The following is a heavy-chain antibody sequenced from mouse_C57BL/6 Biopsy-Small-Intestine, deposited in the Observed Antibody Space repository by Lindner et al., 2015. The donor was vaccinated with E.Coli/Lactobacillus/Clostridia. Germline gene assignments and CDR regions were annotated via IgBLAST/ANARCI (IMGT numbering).Heavy chain of an antibody. CDR3: AKLTGTVYYAMDY. D-gene: IGHD4-1*01. CDR2: ISSGGSYT. V-gene: IGHV5-6*01. Sequence: VQLQESGGDLVKPGGSLKLSCAASGFTFSSYGMSWVRQTPDKRLEWVATISSGGSYTYYPDSVKGRFTISRDNAKNTLYLQMSSLKSEDTAMYYCAKLTGTVYYAMDYWGQGTSVTVSS. CDR1: GFTFSSYG. J-gene: IGHJ4*01.